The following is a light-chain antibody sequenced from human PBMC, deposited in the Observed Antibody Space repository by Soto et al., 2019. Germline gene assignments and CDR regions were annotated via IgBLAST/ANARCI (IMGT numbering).Light chain of an antibody. CDR1: QSVSSN. V-gene: IGKV3-15*01. Sequence: EIVMTQSPATLSVSPGERATLSCRASQSVSSNLAWYQQKPGQAPRLLIYGASTRATGIPARFSGSGSGTEFTLTISSLRSEDFAVYYCQQYNNWPLTFGQGTRRRLN. CDR3: QQYNNWPLT. J-gene: IGKJ5*01. CDR2: GAS.